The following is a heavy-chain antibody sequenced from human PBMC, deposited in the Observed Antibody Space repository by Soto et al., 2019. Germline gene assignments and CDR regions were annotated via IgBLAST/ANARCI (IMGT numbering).Heavy chain of an antibody. CDR1: GFTFSSYS. CDR3: ARDRIYGDYVVGDWFDP. V-gene: IGHV3-48*02. Sequence: GGSLRLSCAASGFTFSSYSMNWVRQAPGKGLEWVSYISSSSSTIYYADSVKGRFTISRDNAKNSLYLQMNSLRDEDTAVYYCARDRIYGDYVVGDWFDPWGQGTLVTVSS. D-gene: IGHD4-17*01. J-gene: IGHJ5*02. CDR2: ISSSSSTI.